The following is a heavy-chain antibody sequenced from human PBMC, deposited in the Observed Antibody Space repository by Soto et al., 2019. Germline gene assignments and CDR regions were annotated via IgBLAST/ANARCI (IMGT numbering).Heavy chain of an antibody. J-gene: IGHJ4*02. D-gene: IGHD3-9*01. V-gene: IGHV3-15*01. Sequence: GGSLRLSCAASGFTFSNAWMSWVRQAPGKGLEWVGRIKSKTDGGTTDYAAPVKDRFTISRDDSKNTLYLQMNSLKTEDTAVYYCTTPFYDILTGYSPLGYWGKRTLVTVSS. CDR2: IKSKTDGGTT. CDR1: GFTFSNAW. CDR3: TTPFYDILTGYSPLGY.